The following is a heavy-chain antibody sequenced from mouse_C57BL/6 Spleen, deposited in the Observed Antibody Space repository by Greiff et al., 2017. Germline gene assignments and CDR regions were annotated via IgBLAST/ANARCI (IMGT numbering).Heavy chain of an antibody. V-gene: IGHV1-69*01. CDR2: IDPSDSYT. J-gene: IGHJ4*01. Sequence: QVQLQQSGAELVMPGASVKLSCKASGYTFTSYWMHWVKQRPGQGLEWIGEIDPSDSYTNYNQKFKGKSTLTVDKSSSTAYMQLSSLTSEDSAVYYCARSGTGTEDYAMDYWGQGTSVTVSS. CDR1: GYTFTSYW. CDR3: ARSGTGTEDYAMDY. D-gene: IGHD4-1*01.